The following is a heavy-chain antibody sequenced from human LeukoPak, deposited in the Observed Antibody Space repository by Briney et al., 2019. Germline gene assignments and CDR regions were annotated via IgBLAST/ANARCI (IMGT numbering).Heavy chain of an antibody. CDR1: GYTFTGYY. D-gene: IGHD5-12*01. Sequence: GASVKVSCKASGYTFTGYYMHWVRQAPGQGLEWMGWMNPNSGNTGYAQKFQGRVTMTRNTSISTAYMELSSLRSEDTAVYYCARGPYSGYGFDYWGQGTLVTVSS. V-gene: IGHV1-8*02. J-gene: IGHJ4*02. CDR2: MNPNSGNT. CDR3: ARGPYSGYGFDY.